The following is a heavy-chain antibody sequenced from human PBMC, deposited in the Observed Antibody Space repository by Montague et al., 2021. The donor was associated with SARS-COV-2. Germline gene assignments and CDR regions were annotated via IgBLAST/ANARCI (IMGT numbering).Heavy chain of an antibody. CDR2: ISWHSGTT. J-gene: IGHJ3*01. D-gene: IGHD1-1*01. CDR3: VKDKARSSGDNWADFDL. V-gene: IGHV3-9*01. Sequence: SLRLSCAASGFTFHDYALHWVRQAPGKGLEWVSGISWHSGTTGYADSVKGRFTISRDNANRSLYLQMNSLRAEDTALYYCVKDKARSSGDNWADFDLWGQGTMVTVSS. CDR1: GFTFHDYA.